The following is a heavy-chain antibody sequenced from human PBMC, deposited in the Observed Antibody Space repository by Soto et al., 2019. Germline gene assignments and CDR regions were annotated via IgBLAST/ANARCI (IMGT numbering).Heavy chain of an antibody. D-gene: IGHD3-22*01. CDR3: ARDVGNVYDSSPKGQLNF. Sequence: PSETLSLTCAVSGDSISRSNWWSWVRQPPGKGLEWIGEIYYSGSINYNPSLNSRVTISLDKSKNQFSLQLSSVPAVDTAVYHFARDVGNVYDSSPKGQLNFWRQGNRVTVSS. CDR1: GDSISRSNW. CDR2: IYYSGSI. V-gene: IGHV4-4*02. J-gene: IGHJ4*02.